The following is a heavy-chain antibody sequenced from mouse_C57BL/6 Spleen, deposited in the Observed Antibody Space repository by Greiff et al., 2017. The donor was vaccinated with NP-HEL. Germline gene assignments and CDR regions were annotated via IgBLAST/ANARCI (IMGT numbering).Heavy chain of an antibody. CDR3: ARGRGRGFDY. CDR2: ISYSGST. V-gene: IGHV3-1*01. CDR1: GYSITSGYD. J-gene: IGHJ2*01. Sequence: EVHLVESGPGMVKPSQSLSLTCTVTGYSITSGYDWHWIRHFPGNKLEWMGYISYSGSTNYNPSLKSRISITHDTSKNHFFLKLNSVTTEDTATYYCARGRGRGFDYWGQGTTLTVSS. D-gene: IGHD3-3*01.